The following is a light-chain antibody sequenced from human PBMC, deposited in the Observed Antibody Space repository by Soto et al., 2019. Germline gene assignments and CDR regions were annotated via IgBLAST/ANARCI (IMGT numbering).Light chain of an antibody. J-gene: IGKJ1*01. V-gene: IGKV3-15*01. CDR3: QQYNNWPRT. CDR1: KSVSST. Sequence: EIVMTQSPATLSVSPGERATLSCRASKSVSSTLAWYQQKPGKAPRLIIYGASISAPDIPDRFSGSGSVTEYTLTISSLQSEDFAAYYCQQYNNWPRTFDQGTKV. CDR2: GAS.